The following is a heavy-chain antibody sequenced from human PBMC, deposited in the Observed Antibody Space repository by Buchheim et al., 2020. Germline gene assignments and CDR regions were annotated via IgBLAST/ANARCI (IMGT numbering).Heavy chain of an antibody. Sequence: QVQLQQWGAGLLKPSETLSLTCAVYGGSFSGYYWSWIRQPPGKGLEWIGEINHSGSTNYNPSLKSRVTISVDTSKNQFSLKLSYETAADTAEYYCARSGYSNGYFDYWGQGTL. CDR2: INHSGST. D-gene: IGHD5-18*01. V-gene: IGHV4-34*01. CDR1: GGSFSGYY. CDR3: ARSGYSNGYFDY. J-gene: IGHJ4*02.